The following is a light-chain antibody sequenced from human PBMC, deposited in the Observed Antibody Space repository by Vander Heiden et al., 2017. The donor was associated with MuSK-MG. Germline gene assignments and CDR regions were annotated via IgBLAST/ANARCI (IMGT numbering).Light chain of an antibody. Sequence: DIALTQAPLSLPVTPGEPASISCRSSQSLLHSNGYNYWDWYMQKPGQTPQILIDLGSNRASGVPDRVSGSGTGTDFTLKSSRVEAEDVGVYYCMQGPQTLWTFGQGTKLEIK. CDR3: MQGPQTLWT. CDR2: LGS. J-gene: IGKJ2*02. CDR1: QSLLHSNGYNY. V-gene: IGKV2-28*01.